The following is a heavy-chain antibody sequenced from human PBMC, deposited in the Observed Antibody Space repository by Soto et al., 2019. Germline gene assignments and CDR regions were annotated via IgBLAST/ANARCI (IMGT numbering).Heavy chain of an antibody. CDR2: IYWNDDK. J-gene: IGHJ4*02. V-gene: IGHV2-5*01. CDR1: GFSLRTSGVG. CDR3: AQRLGSRGSFDY. D-gene: IGHD6-25*01. Sequence: SGPTLVNPTQTLTLTCTFSGFSLRTSGVGVRWIRQPPGKAPEWLALIYWNDDKRYSPSLKSRLTITKDTSKNQVVLTMTDMDPVDTGTYYCAQRLGSRGSFDYWGQGSLVTVSS.